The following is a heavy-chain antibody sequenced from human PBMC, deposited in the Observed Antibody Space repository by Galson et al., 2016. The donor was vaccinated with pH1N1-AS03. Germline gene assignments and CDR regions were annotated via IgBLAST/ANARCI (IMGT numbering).Heavy chain of an antibody. CDR3: ARGPRGPWRSAACPIAYDCGMDV. D-gene: IGHD1-1*01. J-gene: IGHJ6*02. CDR2: IHPNDGVT. Sequence: SVKVSCKASGYTFTDFSINWVRQAPGQGLEWMGWIHPNDGVTKYAQNFQAWVTMTRDTSTSTAYLELTGPKSDDTAVYYCARGPRGPWRSAACPIAYDCGMDVWGQGTTVIVSS. CDR1: GYTFTDFS. V-gene: IGHV1-2*04.